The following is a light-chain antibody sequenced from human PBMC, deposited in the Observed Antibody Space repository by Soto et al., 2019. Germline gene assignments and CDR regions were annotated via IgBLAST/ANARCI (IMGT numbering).Light chain of an antibody. CDR3: QQYGASPWT. Sequence: EIVLTQSPGTLSLSPGERATLSCRASQSVSSNYLAWYQQKSGQAPRLLIYGASSRATGTPDRFSGSGSGTDFTLTISRLEPEDFAVYYCQQYGASPWTFGQGTKVDIK. J-gene: IGKJ1*01. CDR1: QSVSSNY. CDR2: GAS. V-gene: IGKV3-20*01.